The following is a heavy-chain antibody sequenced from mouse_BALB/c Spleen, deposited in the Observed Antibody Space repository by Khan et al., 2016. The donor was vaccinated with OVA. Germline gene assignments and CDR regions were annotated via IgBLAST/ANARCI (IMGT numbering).Heavy chain of an antibody. CDR1: GFSLTTYG. CDR2: IWASGTT. J-gene: IGHJ1*01. CDR3: ARDGYRYFDV. Sequence: MQLQESGPGLVAPSQSLSITCTVSGFSLTTYGIHWVRQPPGKGLEWLGVIWASGTTNYNSALMSRLSISKDNSKSQVFLKMNSLQTDDTAMYYCARDGYRYFDVWGAGTTVTVSS. V-gene: IGHV2-9*02.